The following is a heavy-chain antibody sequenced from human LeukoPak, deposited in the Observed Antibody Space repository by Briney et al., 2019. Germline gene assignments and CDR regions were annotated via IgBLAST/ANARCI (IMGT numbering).Heavy chain of an antibody. CDR3: ARLGQQNYYYYGMDV. D-gene: IGHD6-13*01. Sequence: SETLSLTCTVSGGSISSYYWSWIRQPPGKGLEWIGYIYYSGSTNYNPSLKSRVTISVDTSKNQFSLKLSSVTAADTAVYYCARLGQQNYYYYGMDVWGQGTTVTVSS. V-gene: IGHV4-59*08. CDR1: GGSISSYY. CDR2: IYYSGST. J-gene: IGHJ6*02.